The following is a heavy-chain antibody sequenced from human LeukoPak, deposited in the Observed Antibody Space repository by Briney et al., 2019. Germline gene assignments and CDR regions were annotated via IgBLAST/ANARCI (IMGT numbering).Heavy chain of an antibody. V-gene: IGHV1-24*01. CDR3: ATYGNYCDSSGPFDY. J-gene: IGHJ4*02. CDR1: GYTLTELS. CDR2: FDPEDGET. D-gene: IGHD3-22*01. Sequence: ASVKVSCKVSGYTLTELSMHWVRQAPGKGLEWMGGFDPEDGETIYAQKFQGRVTMTEDTSTDTAYMELSSLRSEDTAVYYCATYGNYCDSSGPFDYWGQGTLVTVSS.